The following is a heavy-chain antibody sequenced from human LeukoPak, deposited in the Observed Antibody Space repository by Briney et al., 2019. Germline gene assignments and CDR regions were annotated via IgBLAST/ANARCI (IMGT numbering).Heavy chain of an antibody. CDR2: ISSSSSYI. J-gene: IGHJ4*02. Sequence: GGSLRLSCAASGFTFSSYSMNWVRQAPGKGLEWVSSISSSSSYIYYADSVKGRFTISRDNAENSLYLQMNSLRAEDTAVYYCARDKVAAAFDYWGQGTLVTVSS. V-gene: IGHV3-21*01. D-gene: IGHD6-13*01. CDR3: ARDKVAAAFDY. CDR1: GFTFSSYS.